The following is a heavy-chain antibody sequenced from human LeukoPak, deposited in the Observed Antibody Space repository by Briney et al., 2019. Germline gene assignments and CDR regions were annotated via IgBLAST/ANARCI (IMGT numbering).Heavy chain of an antibody. CDR2: VYNTGST. J-gene: IGHJ4*02. Sequence: SETLSLTCTVSGGSITTHYWSWIRQPAGREVEWIGRVYNTGSTKYNPSLESRVTMSVDTSSNRFSLRLRSVTAADTAVYYCARSIAVGRDFDYWGQGTLVTVSS. V-gene: IGHV4-4*07. CDR3: ARSIAVGRDFDY. CDR1: GGSITTHY. D-gene: IGHD6-19*01.